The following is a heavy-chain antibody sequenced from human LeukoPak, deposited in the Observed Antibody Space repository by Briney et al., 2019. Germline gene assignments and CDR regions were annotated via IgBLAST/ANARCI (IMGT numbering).Heavy chain of an antibody. CDR2: IIPIFGTA. D-gene: IGHD2-2*01. Sequence: GASVKVSCKASGGTFSSYAISWVRQAPGQGLEWMGGIIPIFGTANYAQKFQGRVTITADESTSTAYMELSSLRSEDTAVYYCASRSEDIVVVPAAPLTLDYWGQGTLVTVSS. J-gene: IGHJ4*02. V-gene: IGHV1-69*13. CDR1: GGTFSSYA. CDR3: ASRSEDIVVVPAAPLTLDY.